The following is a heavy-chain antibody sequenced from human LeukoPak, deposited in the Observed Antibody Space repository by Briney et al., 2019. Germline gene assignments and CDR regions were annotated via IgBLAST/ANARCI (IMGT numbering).Heavy chain of an antibody. J-gene: IGHJ4*02. D-gene: IGHD3-22*01. Sequence: SETLSLTCAVYGGSFSGYYWSWIRQPPGKGLEWIGYIYYSGSTYYNPSLKSRVTISVDTSKNQFSLRLSSVTAADTAVYYCASYDSSGQGLDYWGQGTLVTVSS. V-gene: IGHV4-59*12. CDR1: GGSFSGYY. CDR3: ASYDSSGQGLDY. CDR2: IYYSGST.